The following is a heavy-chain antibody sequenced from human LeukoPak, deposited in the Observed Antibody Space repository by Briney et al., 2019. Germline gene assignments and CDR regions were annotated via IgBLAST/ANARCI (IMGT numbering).Heavy chain of an antibody. D-gene: IGHD6-19*01. J-gene: IGHJ6*02. Sequence: SETLSLTCTVSGSSISSYYWSWIRQPPGKGLEWIGYIYYSGSTNYNPSLKSRVTISVDTSKNQFSLKLSSVTAADTAVYYGARRPHTGYSGDWGPHDYYYGMNVWGQGTTVTVSS. V-gene: IGHV4-59*01. CDR1: GSSISSYY. CDR2: IYYSGST. CDR3: ARRPHTGYSGDWGPHDYYYGMNV.